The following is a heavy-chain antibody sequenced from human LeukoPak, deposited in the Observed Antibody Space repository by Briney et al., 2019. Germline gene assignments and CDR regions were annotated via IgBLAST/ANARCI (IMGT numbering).Heavy chain of an antibody. CDR3: ARESQSAYYFDSSGYEDAFDI. J-gene: IGHJ3*02. Sequence: GGSLRLSCAASGFTFSSYEMNWVRQAPGKGLEWVSYISSAGSTIYYADSVKGRFTISRDNAKNSLYLQMNSLRAEDTAVYYCARESQSAYYFDSSGYEDAFDIWGRGTMVTVSS. D-gene: IGHD3-22*01. CDR1: GFTFSSYE. CDR2: ISSAGSTI. V-gene: IGHV3-48*03.